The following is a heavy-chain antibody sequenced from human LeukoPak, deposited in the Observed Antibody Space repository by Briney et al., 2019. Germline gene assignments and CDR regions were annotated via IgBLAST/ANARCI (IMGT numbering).Heavy chain of an antibody. Sequence: SETLSLTCAVYGGSISSGNHFWGWIRQPPGKGLEWIGIIYYSGRTYFNPSLKSRVTISVDTSKNQFSLKLSSVAAADTAVYYCARRAYSSSSFDYWGQGTLVTVSS. CDR3: ARRAYSSSSFDY. J-gene: IGHJ4*02. CDR1: GGSISSGNHF. D-gene: IGHD6-6*01. CDR2: IYYSGRT. V-gene: IGHV4-39*01.